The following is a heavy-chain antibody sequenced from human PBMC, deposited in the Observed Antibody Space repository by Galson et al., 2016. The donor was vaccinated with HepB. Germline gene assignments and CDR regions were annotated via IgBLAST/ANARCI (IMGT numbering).Heavy chain of an antibody. CDR1: GGSISSNY. J-gene: IGHJ5*02. D-gene: IGHD3-22*01. V-gene: IGHV4-4*07. CDR2: INISGTT. CDR3: ARDRHGYSYDRSGANNWFDP. Sequence: SETLSLTCTVSGGSISSNYWSWIRQPAGKGLEWIGRINISGTTNYNPSLKSRVSMSVDTSKNQFSLKLSSVTAADTAVYYCARDRHGYSYDRSGANNWFDPWGQGTLVTVSS.